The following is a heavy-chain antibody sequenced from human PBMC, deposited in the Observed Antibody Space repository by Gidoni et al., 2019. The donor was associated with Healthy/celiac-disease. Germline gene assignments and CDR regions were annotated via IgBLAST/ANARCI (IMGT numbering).Heavy chain of an antibody. J-gene: IGHJ3*02. Sequence: QVQLVESGGGVVQPGRSLRLSCAPSGFTSSSYAMHWVRQAPGKGLEWVAVISYDGSNKYYADSVKGRFTISRDNSKNTLYLQMNSLRAEDTAVYYCARGGDCSGGSCYSRAFDIWGQGTMVTVSS. CDR3: ARGGDCSGGSCYSRAFDI. CDR2: ISYDGSNK. V-gene: IGHV3-30-3*01. D-gene: IGHD2-15*01. CDR1: GFTSSSYA.